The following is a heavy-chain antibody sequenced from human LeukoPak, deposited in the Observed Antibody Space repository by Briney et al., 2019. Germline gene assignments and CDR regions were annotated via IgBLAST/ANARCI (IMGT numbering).Heavy chain of an antibody. CDR3: ARDRNPDIVVVPAARIRGWFDP. CDR2: IYTSGST. D-gene: IGHD2-2*01. CDR1: GGSISSYY. J-gene: IGHJ5*02. Sequence: SETLSLTCTASGGSISSYYWSWIRQPAGKGLEWIGRIYTSGSTNYNPSLKSRVTMSVDTSKNQFSLKLSSVAAADTAVYYCARDRNPDIVVVPAARIRGWFDPWGQGTLVTVSS. V-gene: IGHV4-4*07.